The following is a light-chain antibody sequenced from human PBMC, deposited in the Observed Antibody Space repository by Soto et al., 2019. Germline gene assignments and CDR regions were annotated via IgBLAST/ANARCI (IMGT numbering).Light chain of an antibody. V-gene: IGLV1-44*01. Sequence: QSVVTQPPSASGTPGQRVTISCSGSSSNIGSDTVNWYQQLPGTAPKLLIHRSNQRPSGVPGRCSGSKSGTSASLAISGLQSEDEADYYCASWDASRNGWVFGGGTKLTVL. CDR2: RSN. CDR3: ASWDASRNGWV. J-gene: IGLJ3*02. CDR1: SSNIGSDT.